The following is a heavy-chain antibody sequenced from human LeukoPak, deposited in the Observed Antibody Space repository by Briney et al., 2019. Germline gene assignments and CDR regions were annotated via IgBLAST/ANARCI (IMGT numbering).Heavy chain of an antibody. Sequence: GGSLRLSCAASGFTFSSYSMNWVRQAPGKGLEWVSYISSSSSTIYYVDSVKGRFTISRDNAKNSLYLQMNSLRAEDTAVYYCARGTRWLQSTGFDYWGQGTLVTVSS. CDR2: ISSSSSTI. D-gene: IGHD5-24*01. CDR1: GFTFSSYS. V-gene: IGHV3-48*01. CDR3: ARGTRWLQSTGFDY. J-gene: IGHJ4*02.